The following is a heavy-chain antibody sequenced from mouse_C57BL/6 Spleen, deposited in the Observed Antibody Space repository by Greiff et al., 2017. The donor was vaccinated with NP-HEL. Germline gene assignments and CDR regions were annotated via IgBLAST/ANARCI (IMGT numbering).Heavy chain of an antibody. CDR2: ISYDGSN. CDR3: AREIYYGYDEAY. V-gene: IGHV3-6*01. D-gene: IGHD2-2*01. CDR1: GYSITSGYY. J-gene: IGHJ3*01. Sequence: DVKLQESGPGLVKPSQSLSLTCSVTGYSITSGYYWNWIRQFPGNKLEWMGYISYDGSNNYNPSLKNRISITRDTSKNQFFLKLNSVTTEDTATYYCAREIYYGYDEAYWGQGTLVTVSA.